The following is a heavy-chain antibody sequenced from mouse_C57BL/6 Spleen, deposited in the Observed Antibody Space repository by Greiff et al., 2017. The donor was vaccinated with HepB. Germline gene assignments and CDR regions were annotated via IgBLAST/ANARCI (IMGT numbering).Heavy chain of an antibody. D-gene: IGHD2-4*01. CDR3: ARPYDYDSYYYAMDY. Sequence: QVTLKECGPGILQPSQTLSLTCSFSGFSLSTFGMGVGWIRQPSGKGLEWLAHIWWDDDKYYNPALKSRLTISKDTSKNQVFLKIANVDTADTATYYCARPYDYDSYYYAMDYWGQGTSVTVSS. J-gene: IGHJ4*01. V-gene: IGHV8-8*01. CDR1: GFSLSTFGMG. CDR2: IWWDDDK.